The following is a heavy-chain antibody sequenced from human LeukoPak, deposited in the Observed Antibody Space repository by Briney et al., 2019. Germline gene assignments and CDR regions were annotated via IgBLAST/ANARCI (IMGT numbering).Heavy chain of an antibody. J-gene: IGHJ3*02. CDR3: ARSTVTNPDDAFDI. D-gene: IGHD4-17*01. CDR1: GGSISSYY. CDR2: IYYSGST. Sequence: SETLSLTCTVSGGSISSYYWSWIRQPPGKGLEWIGYIYYSGSTYYNPSLKSRVTISVDTSKNQFSLKLSSVTAADTAVYYCARSTVTNPDDAFDIWGQGTMVTVSS. V-gene: IGHV4-59*08.